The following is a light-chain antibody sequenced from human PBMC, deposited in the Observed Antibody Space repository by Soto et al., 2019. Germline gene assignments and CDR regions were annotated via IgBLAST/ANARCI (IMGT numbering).Light chain of an antibody. CDR2: GAS. Sequence: EIVMTQCPATLSVSPGERATLSCRASQSVSSNLAWYQQKPGQAPRLLIYGASTRATGIPARFSGSGSGTEFTLTISSLQSEDFAVYYCQQYNNWPPWTFGQGTKLDIK. V-gene: IGKV3-15*01. J-gene: IGKJ1*01. CDR1: QSVSSN. CDR3: QQYNNWPPWT.